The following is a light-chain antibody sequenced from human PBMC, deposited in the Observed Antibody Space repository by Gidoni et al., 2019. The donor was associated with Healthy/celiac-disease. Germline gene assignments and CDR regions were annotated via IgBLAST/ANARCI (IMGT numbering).Light chain of an antibody. CDR2: GAS. CDR1: QSVSSSY. CDR3: QQYGSSLIT. Sequence: EIVLTQSPGTLSLSPGERATLSCRASQSVSSSYLAWYQQKPGQAPRLLIYGASSRATGIPDRFSGSGSGTDFTLTISRLEPEDIAVYYCQQYGSSLITFXQXTRLEIK. J-gene: IGKJ5*01. V-gene: IGKV3-20*01.